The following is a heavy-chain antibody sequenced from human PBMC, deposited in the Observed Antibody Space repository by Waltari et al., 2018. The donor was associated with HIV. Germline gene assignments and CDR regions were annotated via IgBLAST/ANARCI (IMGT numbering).Heavy chain of an antibody. J-gene: IGHJ4*02. D-gene: IGHD1-26*01. V-gene: IGHV4-59*11. CDR1: GGSISSHY. CDR2: IYYSGST. CDR3: ARSSGVGAFDY. Sequence: QVQLQESGPGLVKPSETLSLTCTVSGGSISSHYWSWIRQPPGKGLEWIGYIYYSGSTNYNPSPKSRVTISVDTSKNQFSLKLSSVTAADTAVYYCARSSGVGAFDYWGQGTLVTVSS.